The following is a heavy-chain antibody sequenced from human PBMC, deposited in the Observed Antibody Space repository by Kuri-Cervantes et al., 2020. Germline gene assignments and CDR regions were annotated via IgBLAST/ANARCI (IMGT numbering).Heavy chain of an antibody. CDR1: GYTFTDYY. CDR2: ISAYNGNT. V-gene: IGHV1-8*02. D-gene: IGHD6-19*01. Sequence: ASVKVSCKASGYTFTDYYIHWVRQAPGQGLEWMGWISAYNGNTNYAQKLQGRVTMTRNTSISTAYMELSSLRSEDTAVYYCASIGRQWLVHYYGMDVWGQGTTVTVSS. CDR3: ASIGRQWLVHYYGMDV. J-gene: IGHJ6*02.